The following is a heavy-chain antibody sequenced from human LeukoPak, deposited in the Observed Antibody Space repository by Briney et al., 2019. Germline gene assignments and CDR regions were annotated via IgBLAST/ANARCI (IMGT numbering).Heavy chain of an antibody. CDR3: ATGAIVFDY. V-gene: IGHV1-24*01. CDR1: GSTLSKIS. D-gene: IGHD3-22*01. CDR2: VGHEDGTT. Sequence: ASVKVSCKVSGSTLSKISIDWVRQAPGKGPEWMGSVGHEDGTTIHAQKFQGRFNMTVDTAADTAYMEMSSLMSEDTAIYYCATGAIVFDYWGQGTLVTVYS. J-gene: IGHJ4*02.